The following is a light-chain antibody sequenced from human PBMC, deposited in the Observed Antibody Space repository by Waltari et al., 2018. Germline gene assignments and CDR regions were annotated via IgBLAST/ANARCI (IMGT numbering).Light chain of an antibody. CDR3: MQALQTPWT. J-gene: IGKJ1*01. CDR1: QSLLHSNGYTY. CDR2: LGS. V-gene: IGKV2-28*01. Sequence: DIVMTQSPLSLSVTPGEPASISCRSSQSLLHSNGYTYFDWYLQKPGQSPQLLIYLGSNRASGVPDRFSGSGSGTDFTLKISRVEAEDVGIYYCMQALQTPWTFGQGTKVEIK.